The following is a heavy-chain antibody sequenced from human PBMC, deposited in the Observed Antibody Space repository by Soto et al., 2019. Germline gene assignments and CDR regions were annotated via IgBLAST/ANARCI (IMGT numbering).Heavy chain of an antibody. J-gene: IGHJ5*02. CDR2: IYWDDDE. CDR3: AHRGFFAEGHPNWFDH. CDR1: GFSLTARGGA. D-gene: IGHD3-3*01. V-gene: IGHV2-5*02. Sequence: SGPTLVNPTQTLTLTCTFSGFSLTARGGAVGWIRQPPGKALEWLAFIYWDDDERYNPSLKSRLTIPKDTSRNQVVLTMTNMDHVDTATYYCAHRGFFAEGHPNWFDHWGQGALVTVS.